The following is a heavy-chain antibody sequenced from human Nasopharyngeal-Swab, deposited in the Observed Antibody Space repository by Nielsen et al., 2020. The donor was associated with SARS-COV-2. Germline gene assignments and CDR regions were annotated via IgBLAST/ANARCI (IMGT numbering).Heavy chain of an antibody. CDR2: ISYDGRIE. J-gene: IGHJ3*02. D-gene: IGHD5-24*01. V-gene: IGHV3-30*03. CDR3: AREPQMVRDGYSSGAFDI. Sequence: GGSLRLSCAASGFTFSSYGMHWVRQAPGKGLEWVAVISYDGRIEHYADSVKGRFTISRDKSNNTLYLQMNSLRAEDTAVYYCAREPQMVRDGYSSGAFDIWGQGTILTVSS. CDR1: GFTFSSYG.